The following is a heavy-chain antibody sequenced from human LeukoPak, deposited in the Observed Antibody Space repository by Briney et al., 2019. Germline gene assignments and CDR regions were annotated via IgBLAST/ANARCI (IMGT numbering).Heavy chain of an antibody. CDR1: GGSISSSSYY. D-gene: IGHD4-11*01. CDR2: IYYSGST. J-gene: IGHJ4*02. CDR3: ARRTGTVSYFDY. V-gene: IGHV4-39*01. Sequence: PSETLSLTCTVSGGSISSSSYYWGWIRQPPGKGLEWIGSIYYSGSTYYNPSLKSRVTISVDTSKNQFSLKLSSVTAADTAVYYCARRTGTVSYFDYWGQGTLVTVSS.